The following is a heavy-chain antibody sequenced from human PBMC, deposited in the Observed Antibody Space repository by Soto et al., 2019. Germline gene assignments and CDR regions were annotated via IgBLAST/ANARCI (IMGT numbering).Heavy chain of an antibody. V-gene: IGHV4-59*01. CDR1: GGSIGSYY. D-gene: IGHD6-13*01. Sequence: SETLSLTSTVFGGSIGSYYWSWMPQPTGRGLEWIGCVYYSDGTNYNPSLKSRVTMSMDKSNNQFSLRLSSVTAADTAVYYCARTESSSWSFFYYGMDVWGQGTTVTVSS. CDR3: ARTESSSWSFFYYGMDV. CDR2: VYYSDGT. J-gene: IGHJ6*02.